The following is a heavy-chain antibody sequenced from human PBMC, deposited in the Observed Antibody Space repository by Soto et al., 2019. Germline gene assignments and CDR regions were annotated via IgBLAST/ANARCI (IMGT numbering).Heavy chain of an antibody. D-gene: IGHD3-22*01. Sequence: PSETLSLTCTVSGGSISSYYWSWIRQPLGKGLEWIGYIYYSGSTNYNPSLKSRVTISVDTSKNQFSLKLSSVTAADTAVYYCARDSLYDSSGYPPSDAFDIWGQGTMVTVSS. CDR2: IYYSGST. J-gene: IGHJ3*02. CDR1: GGSISSYY. V-gene: IGHV4-59*01. CDR3: ARDSLYDSSGYPPSDAFDI.